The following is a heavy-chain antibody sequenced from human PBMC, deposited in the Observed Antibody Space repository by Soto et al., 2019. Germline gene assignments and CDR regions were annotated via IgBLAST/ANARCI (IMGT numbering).Heavy chain of an antibody. CDR2: ISGNGGTT. V-gene: IGHV3-23*01. Sequence: EVQLLDSGGDLVQPGGSLRLSRAASGFTFSRNAMTWVRQAPGKGLEWVSTISGNGGTTKYADSVKGRFTISRDNSRDTLYLEMNSLGAEDTAVYYCARQQGAGNPLYHSMDVWGQGTTVTVSS. D-gene: IGHD1-1*01. CDR1: GFTFSRNA. CDR3: ARQQGAGNPLYHSMDV. J-gene: IGHJ6*02.